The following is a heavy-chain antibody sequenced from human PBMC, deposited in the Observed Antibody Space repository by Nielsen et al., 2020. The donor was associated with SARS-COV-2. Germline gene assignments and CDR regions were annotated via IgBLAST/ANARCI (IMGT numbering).Heavy chain of an antibody. Sequence: SETLSLTCAVYGGSFSGHYWSWIRQAPGKGLEWIGQIEHNGITKSGPSLKSRVTISVDTSKNQFSLKVSSATAADTAVYYCARGRWGPSRLLKYYFYAMDVWGEGTTVTVSS. V-gene: IGHV4-34*01. CDR1: GGSFSGHY. CDR2: IEHNGIT. D-gene: IGHD7-27*01. CDR3: ARGRWGPSRLLKYYFYAMDV. J-gene: IGHJ6*02.